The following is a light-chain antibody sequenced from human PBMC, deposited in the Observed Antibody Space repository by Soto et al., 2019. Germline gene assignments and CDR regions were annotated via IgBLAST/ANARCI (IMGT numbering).Light chain of an antibody. CDR3: QQYYGTPLT. CDR1: QSVFYSSNNKNC. J-gene: IGKJ4*01. V-gene: IGKV4-1*01. Sequence: DIVMTQAPDSLAVSLGERATINCKSSQSVFYSSNNKNCLAWYQQKPGQPPKLLIYWASTRESWVPDRFSGSGSGTDFTLTISSLEAEDVAVYSCQQYYGTPLTFGGGTKVEIK. CDR2: WAS.